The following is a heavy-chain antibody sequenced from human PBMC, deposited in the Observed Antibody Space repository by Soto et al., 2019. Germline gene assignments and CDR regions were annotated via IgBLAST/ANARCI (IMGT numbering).Heavy chain of an antibody. CDR2: ISGGGAST. J-gene: IGHJ5*02. Sequence: GGSLRLSCAASGFTFSNYAMSWVRQAPGKGLEWISTISGGGASTYYADSVRGRFTISRDNSEDTLYLQMNSLRADDTAVYYCATYRFCSGGSCSRFDPWGQGTLVTVSS. CDR1: GFTFSNYA. CDR3: ATYRFCSGGSCSRFDP. V-gene: IGHV3-23*01. D-gene: IGHD2-15*01.